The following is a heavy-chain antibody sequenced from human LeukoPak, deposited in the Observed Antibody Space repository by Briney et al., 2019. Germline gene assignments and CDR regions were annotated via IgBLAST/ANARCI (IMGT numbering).Heavy chain of an antibody. Sequence: GSLRLSCAASGFTFSNYWTSWVRQAPGKGLEWVANIKDDGSGKYYVDSLKGRFTISRDNAKNSLYLQMNSLRAEDTAVYYCARVGYSSSWSPSDYWGQGALVTVSS. CDR1: GFTFSNYW. CDR3: ARVGYSSSWSPSDY. CDR2: IKDDGSGK. V-gene: IGHV3-7*01. D-gene: IGHD6-13*01. J-gene: IGHJ4*02.